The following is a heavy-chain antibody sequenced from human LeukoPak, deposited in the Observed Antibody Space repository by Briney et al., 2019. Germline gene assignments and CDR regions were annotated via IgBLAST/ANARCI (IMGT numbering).Heavy chain of an antibody. CDR2: IYPGDSDT. Sequence: GESLKISCKGSGYSFTSYWIGWVRQMPGKGLEWMGIIYPGDSDTRYSPSFRGQVTISADKSISTAYLQWSSLKASDTAMYYCARQGALGYCSGGSCYGWFDPWGQGTLVTVSS. V-gene: IGHV5-51*01. J-gene: IGHJ5*02. D-gene: IGHD2-15*01. CDR1: GYSFTSYW. CDR3: ARQGALGYCSGGSCYGWFDP.